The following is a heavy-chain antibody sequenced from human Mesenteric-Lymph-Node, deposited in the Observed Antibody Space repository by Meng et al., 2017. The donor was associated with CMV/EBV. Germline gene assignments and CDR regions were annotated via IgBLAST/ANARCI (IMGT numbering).Heavy chain of an antibody. CDR2: IRVKPYGETT. Sequence: GESLKISCTGSSTFIFGDFAINWVRQAPGKGLEWVGFIRVKPYGETTEYAASLKGRFTISRDDSKSIAYLQMNSLKAEDTAVYYCTRDGSSYGWPKFDFWGQGTLVTVSS. CDR3: TRDGSSYGWPKFDF. CDR1: TFIFGDFA. J-gene: IGHJ4*02. D-gene: IGHD5-18*01. V-gene: IGHV3-49*04.